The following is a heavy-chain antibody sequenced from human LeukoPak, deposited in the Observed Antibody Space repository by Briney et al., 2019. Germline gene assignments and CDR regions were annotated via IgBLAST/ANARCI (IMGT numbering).Heavy chain of an antibody. V-gene: IGHV4-59*01. D-gene: IGHD3-22*01. CDR2: IYYSGST. Sequence: SETLSLTCTLSGGSISSYYWSWIRQPPGKGLEWIGYIYYSGSTNYNPSLKSRVTISVDTSKNQFSLKLSSVTAADTAVYYCARDRGTMIVDAFDIWGQGTMVTVSS. CDR1: GGSISSYY. J-gene: IGHJ3*02. CDR3: ARDRGTMIVDAFDI.